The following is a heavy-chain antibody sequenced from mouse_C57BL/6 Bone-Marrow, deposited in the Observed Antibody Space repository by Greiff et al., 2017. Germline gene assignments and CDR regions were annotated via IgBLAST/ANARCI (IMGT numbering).Heavy chain of an antibody. Sequence: EVQLQQSGPELVKPGASVKISCKASGYTFTDYYMNWVKQSHGKSLEWIGVINPYNGGTSYNQKFKGKATLTVDKSSSTAYMELNSLTSEDSAVYYCARGTTVVEGYWGQGTTLTVSS. CDR1: GYTFTDYY. D-gene: IGHD1-1*01. CDR3: ARGTTVVEGY. CDR2: INPYNGGT. J-gene: IGHJ2*01. V-gene: IGHV1-19*01.